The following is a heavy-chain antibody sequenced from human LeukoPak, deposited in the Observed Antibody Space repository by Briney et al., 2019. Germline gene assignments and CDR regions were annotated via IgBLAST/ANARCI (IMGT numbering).Heavy chain of an antibody. D-gene: IGHD3-22*01. V-gene: IGHV1-3*01. CDR2: INAGNGNT. CDR1: GYTFTSYA. Sequence: ASVKVSCKASGYTFTSYAMHWVRQAPGQRLEWMGWINAGNGNTKYSQKFQGRVTITRDTSASTAYMELSSLRSEDTAVYYCARDLQYYDSSGYYLDYWGQGTLVTVSS. J-gene: IGHJ4*02. CDR3: ARDLQYYDSSGYYLDY.